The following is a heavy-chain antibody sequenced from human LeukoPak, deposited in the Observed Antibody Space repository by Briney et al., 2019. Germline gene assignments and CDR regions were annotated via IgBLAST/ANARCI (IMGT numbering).Heavy chain of an antibody. CDR3: ARHNVDTIFGVVIIAYYYMDV. Sequence: GESLKISCKGSGYSFTSYWIGWVRQMPGKGLEWMGIIYPGDSDTRYSPSFQGQVTISADKSISTAYLQWSSLKASDTAMYYCARHNVDTIFGVVIIAYYYMDVWGKGTTVTVSS. J-gene: IGHJ6*03. CDR1: GYSFTSYW. V-gene: IGHV5-51*01. D-gene: IGHD3-3*01. CDR2: IYPGDSDT.